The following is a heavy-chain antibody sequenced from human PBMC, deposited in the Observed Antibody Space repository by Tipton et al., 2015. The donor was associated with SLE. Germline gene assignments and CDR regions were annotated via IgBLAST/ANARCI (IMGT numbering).Heavy chain of an antibody. CDR1: GGSISPFY. D-gene: IGHD7-27*01. J-gene: IGHJ4*02. CDR3: VRENWGLDY. CDR2: IHTTGST. V-gene: IGHV4-4*07. Sequence: TLSLTCTVSGGSISPFYWSWIRQPPGKGLEWIGRIHTTGSTNYNSSPKSRVTISIDTSKNQFSLQLNSVTAADTAVYYCVRENWGLDYWGQGTVVTVSS.